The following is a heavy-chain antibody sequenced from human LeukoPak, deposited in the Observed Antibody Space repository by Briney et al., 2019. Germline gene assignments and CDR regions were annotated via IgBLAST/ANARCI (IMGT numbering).Heavy chain of an antibody. V-gene: IGHV4-4*07. Sequence: SETLSLTCTVSGGSISSYYWSWIRQPAGKGLEWIGRIYTSGSSNYNPSLKSRVTISVDTSKNQVSLKLSSVTAADTAVYYCARDKWSGFDYWGQGTLVTVSS. CDR1: GGSISSYY. CDR2: IYTSGSS. J-gene: IGHJ4*02. D-gene: IGHD3-3*01. CDR3: ARDKWSGFDY.